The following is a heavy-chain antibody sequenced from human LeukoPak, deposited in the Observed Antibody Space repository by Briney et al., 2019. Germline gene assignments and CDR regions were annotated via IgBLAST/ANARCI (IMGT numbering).Heavy chain of an antibody. Sequence: GGSLRLSCAASGFTFSSYWMSWVRQAPGKGLEWVANIKQDGSEKYYVDSVKGRFTISRDNAKNSLYLQMNSLRAEDTAVYYCARSRLTYCGGDCYCYFDYWGQGTLVTVSS. CDR1: GFTFSSYW. D-gene: IGHD2-21*02. CDR2: IKQDGSEK. V-gene: IGHV3-7*01. CDR3: ARSRLTYCGGDCYCYFDY. J-gene: IGHJ4*02.